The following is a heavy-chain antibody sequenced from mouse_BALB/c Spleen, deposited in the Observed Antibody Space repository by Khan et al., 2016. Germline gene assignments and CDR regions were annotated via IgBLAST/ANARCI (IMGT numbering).Heavy chain of an antibody. CDR3: SRMARTIN. Sequence: EVELGEAGGGLVQPGGSLKLSCAASGFTFSSYGMSWVRQTPDKRLELVATLNSNGGSIYYPDSVKGRFTISRDNAKNTLYLQLSSLKSGDKARYYCSRMARTINWGQGTTLTVSS. J-gene: IGHJ2*01. CDR2: LNSNGGSI. V-gene: IGHV5-6-3*01. CDR1: GFTFSSYG.